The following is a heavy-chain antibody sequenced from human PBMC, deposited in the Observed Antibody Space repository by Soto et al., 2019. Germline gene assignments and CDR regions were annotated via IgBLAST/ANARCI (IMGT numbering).Heavy chain of an antibody. CDR3: ARDGRYCSGGSCYSVWFDP. CDR2: IIPIFGTA. CDR1: GGTFSSYA. V-gene: IGHV1-69*13. J-gene: IGHJ5*02. D-gene: IGHD2-15*01. Sequence: SVKVSCKASGGTFSSYAISWVRQAPGQGLEWMGGIIPIFGTANYAQKFQGRVTITADESTSTAYMELSSLRSEDTAVYYCARDGRYCSGGSCYSVWFDPWGQGTLVTVSS.